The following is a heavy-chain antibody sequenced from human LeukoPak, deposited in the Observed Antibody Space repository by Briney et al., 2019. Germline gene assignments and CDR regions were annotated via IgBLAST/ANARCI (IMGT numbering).Heavy chain of an antibody. J-gene: IGHJ4*02. CDR1: GGIFSSYA. CDR2: IIPILGIA. V-gene: IGHV1-69*04. Sequence: ASVKVSCKASGGIFSSYAISWVRQAPGQGLEWMGRIIPILGIANYAQKFQGRVTITADKSTSTAYMDLSSLRSEDTAVYNCARDLPPYYFDYWGQGTLVTVSS. CDR3: ARDLPPYYFDY.